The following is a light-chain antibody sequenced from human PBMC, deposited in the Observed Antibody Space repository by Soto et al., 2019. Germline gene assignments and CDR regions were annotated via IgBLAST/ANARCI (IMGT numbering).Light chain of an antibody. CDR2: AND. CDR1: SSNIESNT. CDR3: AAWDDSLNGRV. J-gene: IGLJ3*02. Sequence: QSALTQPPSASGTPGQRVTISCSGSSSNIESNTVNWYQKLPGTAPKLLIFANDQRPSGVPDRFSGSKSGTSASLAISGLQSEDEADYYCAAWDDSLNGRVFGGGTKLTVL. V-gene: IGLV1-44*01.